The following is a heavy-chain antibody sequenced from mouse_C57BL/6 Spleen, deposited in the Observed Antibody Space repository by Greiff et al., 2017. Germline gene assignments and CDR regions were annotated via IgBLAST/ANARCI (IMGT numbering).Heavy chain of an antibody. CDR1: GFSFTSYG. D-gene: IGHD2-3*01. CDR3: VKGGGYLAY. Sequence: QVQLQQSGPGLVQPSQSLSITCTVSGFSFTSYGVHWVRQSPGKGLEWLGVIWRGGGTDYNAAFMYSLSITKDNSKSQVFSTMNSQHASETAIDTCVKGGGYLAYWGQGTLVTVSA. J-gene: IGHJ3*01. V-gene: IGHV2-5*01. CDR2: IWRGGGT.